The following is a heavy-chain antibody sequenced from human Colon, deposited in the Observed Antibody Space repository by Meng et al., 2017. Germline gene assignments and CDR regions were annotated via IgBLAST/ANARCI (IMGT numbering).Heavy chain of an antibody. J-gene: IGHJ4*02. D-gene: IGHD6-25*01. V-gene: IGHV3-21*01. CDR3: ARVGKERPFDY. Sequence: EVQLVESGGGLVKPGESLRGSGEASGFTFSLYAINWVGQGPGEGVELVPSITSSSNYILYSDSVKGRFTVSRDDARNSSYLQMNSLRAEDTAIYYCARVGKERPFDYWGQGTLVTVSS. CDR2: ITSSSNYI. CDR1: GFTFSLYA.